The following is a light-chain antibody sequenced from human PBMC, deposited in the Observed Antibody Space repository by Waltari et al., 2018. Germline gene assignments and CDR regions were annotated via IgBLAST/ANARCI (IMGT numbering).Light chain of an antibody. V-gene: IGKV4-1*01. CDR1: QRVSYSPDNKNY. CDR2: WAS. Sequence: DVVMTQSPDSLAVSLGARATINCQSTQRVSYSPDNKNYLAWFQQKPGQPPKLLIYWASTRESGVPDRFTGSGSGTDFTLTINSLQAEDVAVYYCQQYYIAPWTFGQGSKVEIK. J-gene: IGKJ1*01. CDR3: QQYYIAPWT.